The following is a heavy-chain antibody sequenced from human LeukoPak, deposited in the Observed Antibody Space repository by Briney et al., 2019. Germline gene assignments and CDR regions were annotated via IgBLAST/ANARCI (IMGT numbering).Heavy chain of an antibody. Sequence: GGSHRLSCAASGFIFTNAWMSWVRQAPGKGLEWVGRIKTRSDGGTTDYAAPVKGRFTIFRDDSKKTLYLQMNSLKTEDTAVYYCILQGGLLSFGNLLFPFDYWGQGTLVTVSS. V-gene: IGHV3-15*01. J-gene: IGHJ4*02. CDR1: GFIFTNAW. CDR2: IKTRSDGGTT. CDR3: ILQGGLLSFGNLLFPFDY. D-gene: IGHD3-10*01.